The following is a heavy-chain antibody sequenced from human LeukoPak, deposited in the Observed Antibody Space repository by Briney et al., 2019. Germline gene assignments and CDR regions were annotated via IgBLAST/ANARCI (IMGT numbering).Heavy chain of an antibody. CDR3: AGGRPVVVWMSMDY. V-gene: IGHV1-18*01. J-gene: IGHJ4*02. CDR1: GYTFTSYG. Sequence: GASVKVSCKASGYTFTSYGISWVRQAPGQGLEWMGWISAYNGNTNYAQKFQGRVTMTRDMSTSTVYMELSSLRSEDTAVYYCAGGRPVVVWMSMDYWGQGTLVTVSS. D-gene: IGHD2-15*01. CDR2: ISAYNGNT.